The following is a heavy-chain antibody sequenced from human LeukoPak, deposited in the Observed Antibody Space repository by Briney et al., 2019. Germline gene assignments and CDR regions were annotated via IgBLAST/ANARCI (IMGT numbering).Heavy chain of an antibody. D-gene: IGHD3-3*01. CDR2: IYYSGTA. V-gene: IGHV4-59*08. CDR3: ARHVSRYDFWSGIVGDAFDI. Sequence: KPSETLSLTCTISGGSISSFYWSWIRQPPGKRLEWIGYIYYSGTANYNPSLKSRVTISVDTSKNQFSLKLSSVTAADTAVYYCARHVSRYDFWSGIVGDAFDIWGQGTMVTVSS. CDR1: GGSISSFY. J-gene: IGHJ3*02.